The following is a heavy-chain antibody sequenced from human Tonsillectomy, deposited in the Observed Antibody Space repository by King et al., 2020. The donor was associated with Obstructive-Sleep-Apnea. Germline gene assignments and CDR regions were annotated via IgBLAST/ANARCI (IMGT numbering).Heavy chain of an antibody. CDR1: GGSFSGYY. CDR3: ARGKSWYYGSGSYRDYYYYGMDV. D-gene: IGHD3-10*01. J-gene: IGHJ6*02. V-gene: IGHV4-34*01. Sequence: VQLQQWGAGLLKPSETLSLTCAVYGGSFSGYYWSCIRQPPGKGLEWIGEINHSGSTNYNPSLKSRVTISVDTSKNQFSLKLSSVTAADTAVYYCARGKSWYYGSGSYRDYYYYGMDVWSQGTTVTVSS. CDR2: INHSGST.